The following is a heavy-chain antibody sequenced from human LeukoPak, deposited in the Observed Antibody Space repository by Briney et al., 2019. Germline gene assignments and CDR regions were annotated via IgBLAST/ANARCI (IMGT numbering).Heavy chain of an antibody. V-gene: IGHV4-31*03. CDR3: ASWYDTLDGRFDP. CDR2: IYYSGST. Sequence: PSQTLSLTCTVSGGSISSGGYYWSWIRQHPGKGLEWIGYIYYSGSTYYNPSLKSRVTISVDTPKNQFSLKLSSVTAADTAVYYCASWYDTLDGRFDPWGQGTLVTVSS. J-gene: IGHJ5*02. D-gene: IGHD3-9*01. CDR1: GGSISSGGYY.